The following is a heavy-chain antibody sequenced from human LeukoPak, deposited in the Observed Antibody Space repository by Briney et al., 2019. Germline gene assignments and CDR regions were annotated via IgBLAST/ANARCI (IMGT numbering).Heavy chain of an antibody. V-gene: IGHV3-53*04. D-gene: IGHD3-3*01. J-gene: IGHJ3*02. CDR3: ARWRPIDAFDI. CDR2: LSSTGNK. CDR1: GFTVSRNY. Sequence: GGSLRLSCAASGFTVSRNYMNWVRQAPGKGLEWVSLLSSTGNKSYADSVKGRFTISRHNSKNTLYLQVNSLRPEDTAMYYCARWRPIDAFDIWGQGTMVIVSS.